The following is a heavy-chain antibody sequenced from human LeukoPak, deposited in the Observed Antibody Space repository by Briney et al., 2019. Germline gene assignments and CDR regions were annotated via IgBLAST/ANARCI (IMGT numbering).Heavy chain of an antibody. D-gene: IGHD3-9*01. CDR3: ARSGFDWQRGYNWFDP. Sequence: SETLSLTCAVYGGSFSGYYWSWIRQPPGKGLEWIGEINHSGSTNYNPSLKSRVTISVDTSKNQFSLKLSSVTAADTAVYYCARSGFDWQRGYNWFDPWGQGTLVTVSS. V-gene: IGHV4-34*01. CDR1: GGSFSGYY. CDR2: INHSGST. J-gene: IGHJ5*02.